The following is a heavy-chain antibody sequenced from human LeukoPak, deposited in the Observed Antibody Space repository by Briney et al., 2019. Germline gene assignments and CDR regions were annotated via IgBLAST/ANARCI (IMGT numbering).Heavy chain of an antibody. CDR2: IDDSGGT. V-gene: IGHV4-34*01. CDR3: ARGGGAAAGT. J-gene: IGHJ4*02. Sequence: SETLSLTCAVYGGSFSGYYWGWTRQPPGKGLEWIGEIDDSGGTNYNPSLKSRVTISVDTSKNRFSLKLDSVTAADTAVYYCARGGGAAAGTWGQGTLVTVSS. D-gene: IGHD6-13*01. CDR1: GGSFSGYY.